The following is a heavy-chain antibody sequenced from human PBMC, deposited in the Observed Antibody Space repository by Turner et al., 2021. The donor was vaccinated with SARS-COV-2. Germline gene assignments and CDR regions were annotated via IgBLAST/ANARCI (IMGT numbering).Heavy chain of an antibody. CDR3: TTGTYYYDSSAYPNDAFDI. CDR2: IKSKTDGGTT. D-gene: IGHD3-22*01. CDR1: VFTFSNAW. V-gene: IGHV3-15*01. J-gene: IGHJ3*02. Sequence: EVQLVESGGGLVKPGGSLSLSCSASVFTFSNAWMSWVRQAPGKGLEWVGRIKSKTDGGTTDYAAPVKGRFTISRDDSKNTLYLQMNSLKTEDTAVYYCTTGTYYYDSSAYPNDAFDIWGQGTMVTVSS.